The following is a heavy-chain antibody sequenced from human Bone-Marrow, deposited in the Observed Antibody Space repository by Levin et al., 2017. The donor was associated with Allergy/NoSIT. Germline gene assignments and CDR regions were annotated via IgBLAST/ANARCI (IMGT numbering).Heavy chain of an antibody. CDR3: AKGAGYTAMGPPLRY. CDR1: GFTFSSYA. CDR2: ISGSGGST. Sequence: GESLKISCAASGFTFSSYAMSWVRQAPGKGLEWVSAISGSGGSTYYADSVKGRFTISRDNSKNTLYLQMNSLRAEDTAVYYCAKGAGYTAMGPPLRYWGQGTLVTVSS. D-gene: IGHD5-18*01. V-gene: IGHV3-23*01. J-gene: IGHJ4*02.